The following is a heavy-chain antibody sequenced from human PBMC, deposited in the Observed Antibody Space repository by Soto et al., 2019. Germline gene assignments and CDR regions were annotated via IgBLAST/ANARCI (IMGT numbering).Heavy chain of an antibody. V-gene: IGHV1-8*01. D-gene: IGHD3-16*01. Sequence: ASVKVSCKASGYIFTNNDVSWVRQATGQGLEWMGWMNPGSGDTGHAQKFQGRVTMTRDISIATAYMELSSLRSDDTAIYYCARMATFGSLNWFDPWGQGTVVTVS. CDR2: MNPGSGDT. J-gene: IGHJ5*02. CDR1: GYIFTNND. CDR3: ARMATFGSLNWFDP.